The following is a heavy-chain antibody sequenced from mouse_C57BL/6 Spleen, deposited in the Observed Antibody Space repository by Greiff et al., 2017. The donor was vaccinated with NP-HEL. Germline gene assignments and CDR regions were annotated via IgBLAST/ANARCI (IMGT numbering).Heavy chain of an antibody. D-gene: IGHD2-5*01. CDR2: IDPSDSYT. J-gene: IGHJ4*01. CDR3: ARGDIYSNYYAMDY. Sequence: QVQLKQPGAELVRPGTSVKLSCKASGYTFTSYWMHWVKQRPGQGLEWIGVIDPSDSYTNYNQKFKGKATLTVDTSSSTAYMQLSSLTSEDSAVYYCARGDIYSNYYAMDYWGQGTSVTVSS. V-gene: IGHV1-59*01. CDR1: GYTFTSYW.